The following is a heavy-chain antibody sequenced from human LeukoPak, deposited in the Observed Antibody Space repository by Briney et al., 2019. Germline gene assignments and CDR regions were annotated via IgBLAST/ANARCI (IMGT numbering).Heavy chain of an antibody. V-gene: IGHV3-48*04. CDR1: GFTFRTFS. Sequence: GGSLRLSCAASGFTFRTFSMNWVRQAPGKGLEWLSYISSGSSPIYYADSVKGRSTISRDDAQNLVYLQMNSLRAEDTAVYYCTYLRTPYYNDKWLDPWGQGALVTVSS. J-gene: IGHJ5*02. CDR3: TYLRTPYYNDKWLDP. CDR2: ISSGSSPI. D-gene: IGHD3/OR15-3a*01.